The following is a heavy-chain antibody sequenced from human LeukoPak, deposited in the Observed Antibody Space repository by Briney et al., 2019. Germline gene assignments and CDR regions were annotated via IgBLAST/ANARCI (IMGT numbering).Heavy chain of an antibody. CDR1: GGSFSGYY. CDR2: INHSGST. CDR3: ARATAWLARGLAYLDY. J-gene: IGHJ4*02. D-gene: IGHD3-16*01. Sequence: SETLSLTCAVYGGSFSGYYWSWIRQPPGKGLEWIGEINHSGSTNYNPSLKSRVTISVDTSKNQFSLKLSSVTAADTAVYYCARATAWLARGLAYLDYWGQGTLVTVSS. V-gene: IGHV4-34*01.